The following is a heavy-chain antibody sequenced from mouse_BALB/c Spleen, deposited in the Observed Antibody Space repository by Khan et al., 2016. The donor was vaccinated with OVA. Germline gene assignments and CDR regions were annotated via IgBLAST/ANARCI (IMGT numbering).Heavy chain of an antibody. Sequence: EVKLLESGPGLVKPSQSLSLTCTVTGYSITSDYAWNWIRQFPGNKMEWVGYISYSGRTSYNPSLKSRISITRDTSKHQFFLQLSSVTTEDTATYYCARSVTITTVVATDFDYWGQGTTLTVSS. V-gene: IGHV3-2*02. D-gene: IGHD1-1*01. CDR1: GYSITSDYA. J-gene: IGHJ2*01. CDR2: ISYSGRT. CDR3: ARSVTITTVVATDFDY.